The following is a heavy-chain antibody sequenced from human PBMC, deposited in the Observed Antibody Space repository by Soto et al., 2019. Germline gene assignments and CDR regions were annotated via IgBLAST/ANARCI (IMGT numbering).Heavy chain of an antibody. CDR3: ARGSMIVVLNWFDS. D-gene: IGHD3-22*01. V-gene: IGHV1-2*02. Sequence: ASVKVSCKASGYTFTGHYVHWVRQAPGQGLEWMGWINPNSGGTNYAQDFQGRVTMTRDTSINTTYMDLSGLRSEDTAVYYCARGSMIVVLNWFDSWGQGTLVNVSS. J-gene: IGHJ5*01. CDR2: INPNSGGT. CDR1: GYTFTGHY.